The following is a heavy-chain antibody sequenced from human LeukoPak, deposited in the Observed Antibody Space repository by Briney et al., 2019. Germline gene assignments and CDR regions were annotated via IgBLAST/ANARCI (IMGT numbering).Heavy chain of an antibody. Sequence: SETLSLTCAVHGGSFSGYYWTWLRQPPGKGLEWLGEINHSGSTKYNPSLKSRVTISVDTSKNQFSLKLNSVTAADTAVYYCAQIGVYGAYVGADYWGQGTLVTVSS. V-gene: IGHV4-34*01. CDR2: INHSGST. J-gene: IGHJ4*02. CDR1: GGSFSGYY. CDR3: AQIGVYGAYVGADY. D-gene: IGHD4-17*01.